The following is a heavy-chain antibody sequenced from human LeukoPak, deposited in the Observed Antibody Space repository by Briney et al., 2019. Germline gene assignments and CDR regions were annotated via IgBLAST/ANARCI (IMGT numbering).Heavy chain of an antibody. V-gene: IGHV1-2*02. CDR2: INSDSGFT. CDR3: ARNFDMKGFDP. J-gene: IGHJ5*02. CDR1: VYTFTGYY. D-gene: IGHD3-9*01. Sequence: GASVTVSFKGSVYTFTGYYRNWVRQAPGQGLEWMGWINSDSGFTKYAQKFQGRVTMTRDTSITTVYMDLTRLTSDDTAVYYCARNFDMKGFDPWGQGTLVTVSS.